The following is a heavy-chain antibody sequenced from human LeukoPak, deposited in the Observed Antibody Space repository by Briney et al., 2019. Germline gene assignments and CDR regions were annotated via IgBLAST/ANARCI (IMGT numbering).Heavy chain of an antibody. V-gene: IGHV3-30*02. J-gene: IGHJ6*03. Sequence: GGSLRLSCAASGFIFSSFGMHWVRQAPGKGLEWVAFIQDDESNKFYADSVKGRFTISRDNSKNTLSLQMNSLRPEDTALYYCAKQMVERPHYYYMDVWGKGTTVTVS. CDR3: AKQMVERPHYYYMDV. CDR2: IQDDESNK. D-gene: IGHD2-15*01. CDR1: GFIFSSFG.